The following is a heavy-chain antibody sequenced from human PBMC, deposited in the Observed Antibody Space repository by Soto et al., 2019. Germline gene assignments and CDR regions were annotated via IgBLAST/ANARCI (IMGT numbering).Heavy chain of an antibody. D-gene: IGHD3-10*01. CDR3: GTDQWGGAFDL. CDR1: DFTISPYW. Sequence: EVQVVESGGGLVQPGGSLRLSCAASDFTISPYWMTWVRQTPGQGLEFVANIKEDGSVRNYVDSVKGRFTISSDNAKNSLDLQMNILRAEDTAVYYGGTDQWGGAFDLWGQGTTVTVAS. CDR2: IKEDGSVR. V-gene: IGHV3-7*01. J-gene: IGHJ3*01.